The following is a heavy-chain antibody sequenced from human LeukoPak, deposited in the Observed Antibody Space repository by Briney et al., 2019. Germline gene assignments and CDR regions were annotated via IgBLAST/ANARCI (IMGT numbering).Heavy chain of an antibody. CDR1: GFTFSSYG. CDR2: IWYDGSNK. Sequence: GGSLRLSCAASGFTFSSYGMHWVRQAPGKGLEWVAVIWYDGSNKYYADSVKGRFTISRDNSKNTLYLQMNSLRAEDTAVYYCAKDDSIAAAAFDYWGQGTLVTVSS. J-gene: IGHJ4*02. CDR3: AKDDSIAAAAFDY. D-gene: IGHD6-13*01. V-gene: IGHV3-33*06.